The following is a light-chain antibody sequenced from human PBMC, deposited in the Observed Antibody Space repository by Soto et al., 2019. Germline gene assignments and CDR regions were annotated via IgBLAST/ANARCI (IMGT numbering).Light chain of an antibody. CDR2: WSS. V-gene: IGKV4-1*01. CDR1: QSVLYSSNNKNY. J-gene: IGKJ2*01. Sequence: DIVMTQSPDSLAVSLGERATINCKSSQSVLYSSNNKNYVAWYQPKPGQPPKLLIYWSSTRQSGVPDRSSGSGSGTDFTLTISSVQAEDVAVYYCQQYYSTRYTVGQGTKLEIK. CDR3: QQYYSTRYT.